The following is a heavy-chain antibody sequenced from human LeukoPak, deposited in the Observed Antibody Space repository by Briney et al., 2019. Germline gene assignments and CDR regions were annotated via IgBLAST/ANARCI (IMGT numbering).Heavy chain of an antibody. D-gene: IGHD2-21*02. V-gene: IGHV3-21*01. CDR1: GFTFSSYS. CDR2: ISSSRSYI. CDR3: ARQRCAGDCYSGAFDI. Sequence: GGALRLSCAAPGFTFSSYSINWVRQARGKGLEWVSFISSSRSYIYYANSMKGRFTNSRDNDKNALNLQMTSLRAEDTALYYCARQRCAGDCYSGAFDIWGQGTMVTVSS. J-gene: IGHJ3*02.